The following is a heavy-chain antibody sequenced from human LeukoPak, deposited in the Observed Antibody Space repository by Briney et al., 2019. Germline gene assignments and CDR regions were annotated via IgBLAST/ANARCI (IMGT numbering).Heavy chain of an antibody. D-gene: IGHD1-7*01. CDR3: ARWEIRGTAHQLDY. CDR1: GFTFDYYA. CDR2: ITWNSDST. V-gene: IGHV3-9*01. J-gene: IGHJ4*02. Sequence: GGSLRLSCAASGFTFDYYAMHWVRQAPGKGLEWVSGITWNSDSTGYGDSVKGRFTISRDNAKNSMYLQMNSLRAEDTAVYFCARWEIRGTAHQLDYWGQGTLVTVSS.